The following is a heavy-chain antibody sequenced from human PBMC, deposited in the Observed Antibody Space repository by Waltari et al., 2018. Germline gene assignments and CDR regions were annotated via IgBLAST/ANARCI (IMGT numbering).Heavy chain of an antibody. Sequence: QMVESGGGLVWPGGSLTLSCAASGFRFREYYMSWIRQAPGKGLELVSYISSSGTTILYADSVKVRFTISRDNAKNSLHMEMNNLRAEDTAVYYCARGITSAFDYWGQGSLVTVSS. J-gene: IGHJ4*02. CDR1: GFRFREYY. CDR2: ISSSGTTI. CDR3: ARGITSAFDY. D-gene: IGHD1-20*01. V-gene: IGHV3-11*01.